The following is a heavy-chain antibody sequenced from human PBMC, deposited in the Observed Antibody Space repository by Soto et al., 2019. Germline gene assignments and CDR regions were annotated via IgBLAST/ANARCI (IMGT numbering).Heavy chain of an antibody. Sequence: SETLSLTCAVYGGLYSDYYWTWTRQPPGKGLEWIGYIYKGGSINYNPSLKSRVTISVDTSNNQFSLKLSSVTAADTAVYYCARVPDYWGQGTLVTAPQ. CDR2: IYKGGSI. D-gene: IGHD2-2*01. CDR3: ARVPDY. J-gene: IGHJ4*02. CDR1: GGLYSDYY. V-gene: IGHV4-59*12.